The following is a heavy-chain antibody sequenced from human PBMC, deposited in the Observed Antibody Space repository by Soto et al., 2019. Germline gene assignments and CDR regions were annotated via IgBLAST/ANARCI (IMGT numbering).Heavy chain of an antibody. D-gene: IGHD3-10*01. J-gene: IGHJ6*02. V-gene: IGHV1-69*13. Sequence: SVKVSCKASGGTFSSYAISWVRQAPGQGLEWMGGFIPIFGTANYAQKFQGRVTITADESTSTAYMELSSLRSEDTAVYYCARGRDYYGSGSYYRTGYYYGMDVWGQGTTVTVSS. CDR3: ARGRDYYGSGSYYRTGYYYGMDV. CDR2: FIPIFGTA. CDR1: GGTFSSYA.